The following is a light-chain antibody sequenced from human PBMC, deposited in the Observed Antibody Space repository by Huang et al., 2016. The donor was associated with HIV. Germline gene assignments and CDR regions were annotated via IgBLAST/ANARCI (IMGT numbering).Light chain of an antibody. CDR2: AAS. CDR3: QKYDSAPLT. Sequence: DIQMTQSPSSLSASVGDRVTITCRASQCISNYLAWYQLKPGKVPKLLIYAASTVQSGVPSRCSGSGSGTDFTLTISRLQPEDIATYYCQKYDSAPLTFGGGTKVEIK. J-gene: IGKJ4*01. V-gene: IGKV1-27*01. CDR1: QCISNY.